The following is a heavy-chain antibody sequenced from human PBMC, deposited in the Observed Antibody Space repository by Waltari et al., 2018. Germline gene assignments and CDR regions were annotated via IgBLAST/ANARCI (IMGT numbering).Heavy chain of an antibody. V-gene: IGHV4-34*01. Sequence: QVQLQQWGAGLLKPSETLSLTCAVYGGSFSGYYWSWIRPPPGKGLEWIGEINHSGSTNYNPSLKSRVTISVDTSKNQFSLKLSSVTAADTAVYYCARSGYSSSTLGYWGQGTLVTVSS. J-gene: IGHJ4*02. CDR3: ARSGYSSSTLGY. CDR2: INHSGST. CDR1: GGSFSGYY. D-gene: IGHD6-13*01.